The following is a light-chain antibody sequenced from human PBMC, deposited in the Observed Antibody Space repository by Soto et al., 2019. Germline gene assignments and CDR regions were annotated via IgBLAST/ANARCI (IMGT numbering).Light chain of an antibody. CDR1: QSVFSS. CDR2: GAS. CDR3: QQYGTSEII. V-gene: IGKV3-20*01. J-gene: IGKJ5*01. Sequence: EIVMTQSPATLSVSPGERAPIFCRASQSVFSSLAWYQQKPGQAPRLLIYGASSRATGIPDRFSGSGSGTDFTLTISRPEPEDFAVFFCQQYGTSEIIFGQGTRLEIK.